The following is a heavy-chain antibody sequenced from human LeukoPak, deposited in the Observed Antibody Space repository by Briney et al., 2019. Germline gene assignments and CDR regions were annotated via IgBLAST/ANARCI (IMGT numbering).Heavy chain of an antibody. CDR1: GFTFSSYE. CDR2: ISSSGSTI. CDR3: ARDWGREFFDY. Sequence: PGGSLRLSCAASGFTFSSYEMNWVRQAPGKGLEWVSYISSSGSTIYYADSVKGRFTISRDNAKNSLYLQMNRLRAEDTAVYYCARDWGREFFDYWGQGTLVTVSS. D-gene: IGHD3-10*01. J-gene: IGHJ4*02. V-gene: IGHV3-48*03.